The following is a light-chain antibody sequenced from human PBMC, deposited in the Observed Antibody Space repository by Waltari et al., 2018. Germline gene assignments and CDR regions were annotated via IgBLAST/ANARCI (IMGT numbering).Light chain of an antibody. Sequence: EFVLTQSPGTLSLSPGERATLSCRASQSVGRSLAWYQQRPGQAPRLLMYGASSRAANIPDRFGGSGSGTDFSLTINRLEPEDFAVYYCQHYLRLPVSFGQGTKVEIK. CDR1: QSVGRS. V-gene: IGKV3-20*01. CDR3: QHYLRLPVS. J-gene: IGKJ1*01. CDR2: GAS.